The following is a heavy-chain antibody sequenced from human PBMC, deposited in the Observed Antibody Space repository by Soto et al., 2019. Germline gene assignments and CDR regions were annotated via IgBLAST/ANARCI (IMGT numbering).Heavy chain of an antibody. Sequence: QVQLQESGPGLVKPSQTLSLTCTVSGDTISSGDYYWSWIRQPPGKGLEWIGYIYYSGVTYYSPSLKGRLTVSLATSKTQFSLKGASVSASDPAVYCCARQEANYVGGQYFFASWSQGTLVTVSS. J-gene: IGHJ4*02. V-gene: IGHV4-30-4*08. CDR1: GDTISSGDYY. CDR2: IYYSGVT. CDR3: ARQEANYVGGQYFFAS. D-gene: IGHD3-16*01.